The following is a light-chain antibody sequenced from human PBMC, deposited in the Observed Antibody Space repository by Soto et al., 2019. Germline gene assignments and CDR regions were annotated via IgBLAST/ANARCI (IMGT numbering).Light chain of an antibody. CDR3: CSYAGSSSYV. V-gene: IGLV2-23*02. CDR2: EVS. J-gene: IGLJ1*01. Sequence: ALTQPASVSGSPGQSITISCTGTSSVVGSYNLVSWYQQLPGKAPKLMIYEVSKRPSGVSNRFSGSKSGNTASLTISGLQAEDEADYYCCSYAGSSSYVFGTGTKVTVL. CDR1: SSVVGSYNL.